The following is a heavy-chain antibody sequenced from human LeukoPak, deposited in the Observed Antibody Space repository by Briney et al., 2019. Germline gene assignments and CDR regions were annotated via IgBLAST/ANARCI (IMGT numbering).Heavy chain of an antibody. D-gene: IGHD3-3*01. CDR1: GGSIRSSYYY. Sequence: TSETLSLTCTVSGGSIRSSYYYWGWIRQPPGKGLEWIGSIYDSGSTYYNPSLKSRVTISVDTSKNQFSLKLNSVTAADTAVYYCARGQQDDFWSGYYNWFDPWGQGTLVTVSS. J-gene: IGHJ5*02. V-gene: IGHV4-39*01. CDR3: ARGQQDDFWSGYYNWFDP. CDR2: IYDSGST.